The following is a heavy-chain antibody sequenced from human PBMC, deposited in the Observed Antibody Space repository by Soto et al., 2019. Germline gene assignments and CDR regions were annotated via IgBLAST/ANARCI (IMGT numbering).Heavy chain of an antibody. D-gene: IGHD2-2*01. CDR3: ARGTLV. V-gene: IGHV4-31*03. J-gene: IGHJ4*02. Sequence: QVQLQESGPGLMQPSQTLSLTCTVSGGSIGSGGYWWSWIRKHPGRGLEWIGFVSYTWNTQYNPSLKSRVNISVDTSTKQFSLKLSSVTAADTAVYYCARGTLVWGQGTLVTVSS. CDR1: GGSIGSGGYW. CDR2: VSYTWNT.